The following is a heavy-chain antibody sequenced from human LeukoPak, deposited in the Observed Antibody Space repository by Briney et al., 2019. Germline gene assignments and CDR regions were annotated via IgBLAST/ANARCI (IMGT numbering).Heavy chain of an antibody. D-gene: IGHD4-17*01. CDR1: RFTFSSYE. Sequence: PGGSLRPSCAASRFTFSSYEMNWVRQAPGKGLEWVSYISSSGSTIYYADSVKGRFTISRGNAKNSLYLQMNSLRAEETAVYYCARDYYGDYGDWGQGTLDTVSS. V-gene: IGHV3-48*03. J-gene: IGHJ4*02. CDR2: ISSSGSTI. CDR3: ARDYYGDYGD.